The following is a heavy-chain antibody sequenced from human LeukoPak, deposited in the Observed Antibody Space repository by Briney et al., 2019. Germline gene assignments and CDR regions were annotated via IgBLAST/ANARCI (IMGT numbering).Heavy chain of an antibody. CDR3: ARNNSAMGVYYCYYMDV. D-gene: IGHD5-18*01. CDR2: INWNGGST. J-gene: IGHJ6*03. CDR1: GRTFDDYG. V-gene: IGHV3-20*04. Sequence: PGESLRLSCAASGRTFDDYGMSWGRQAPGKGQEWVSGINWNGGSTGYADSVKGRFTISRDNPKNSLFLQMNSLRTDDTSLYYCARNNSAMGVYYCYYMDVWGKGTTVTVSS.